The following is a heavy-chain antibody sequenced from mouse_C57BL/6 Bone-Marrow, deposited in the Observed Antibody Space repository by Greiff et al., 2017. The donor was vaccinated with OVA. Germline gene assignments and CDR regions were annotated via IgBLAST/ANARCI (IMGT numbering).Heavy chain of an antibody. CDR1: GYTFTSYT. Sequence: VQLQQSGAELARPGASVKMSCKASGYTFTSYTMHWVKQRPGQGLEWIGYINPSSGYTKYNQKFKDKATLTADKSSSTAYMQLSSLTSEDSADYYCAKLYDYDDGYAMDYWGQGTSVTVSS. V-gene: IGHV1-4*01. J-gene: IGHJ4*01. D-gene: IGHD2-4*01. CDR3: AKLYDYDDGYAMDY. CDR2: INPSSGYT.